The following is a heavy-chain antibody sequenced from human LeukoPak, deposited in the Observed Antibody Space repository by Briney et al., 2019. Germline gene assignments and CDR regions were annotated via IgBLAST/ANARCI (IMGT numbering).Heavy chain of an antibody. CDR1: GGSISSYY. CDR2: IYYSGST. V-gene: IGHV4-59*01. J-gene: IGHJ4*02. CDR3: ARGGYDILTGYDTTLDY. Sequence: PSETLSLTCTVSGGSISSYYWSWIRQPPGKGLEWIGYIYYSGSTNYNPSLKSRVTISVGTSKNQFSLKLSSVTAADTAVYYCARGGYDILTGYDTTLDYWGQGTLVTVSS. D-gene: IGHD3-9*01.